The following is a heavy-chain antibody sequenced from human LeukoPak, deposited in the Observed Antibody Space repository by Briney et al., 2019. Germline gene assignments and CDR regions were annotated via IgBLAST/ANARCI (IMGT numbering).Heavy chain of an antibody. J-gene: IGHJ6*03. CDR1: GFTFDEYG. Sequence: GGSLRLSCEASGFTFDEYGMNWVRQSPGKGLEWVSGINWNGASTIYADTVQGRFTISRDNAKNSLFLQMSSLRAEDTALYFCARGGYSYGYAGVSPLYMAFWGKGTTVTVSS. CDR2: INWNGAST. D-gene: IGHD5-18*01. V-gene: IGHV3-20*04. CDR3: ARGGYSYGYAGVSPLYMAF.